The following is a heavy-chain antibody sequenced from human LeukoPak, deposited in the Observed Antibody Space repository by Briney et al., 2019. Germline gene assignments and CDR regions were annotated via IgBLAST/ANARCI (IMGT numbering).Heavy chain of an antibody. J-gene: IGHJ3*02. D-gene: IGHD3-10*01. V-gene: IGHV3-30*18. CDR1: GFTFSSYG. CDR2: ISYEGSNK. CDR3: AKASGVPWADYAFDI. Sequence: GGSLRLSCAASGFTFSSYGMHWVRQAPGKGLEWVAVISYEGSNKYYADSVKGRITISRDNSKNTLYLQMNSLRAEDTAVYYCAKASGVPWADYAFDIWGQGTMVTVSS.